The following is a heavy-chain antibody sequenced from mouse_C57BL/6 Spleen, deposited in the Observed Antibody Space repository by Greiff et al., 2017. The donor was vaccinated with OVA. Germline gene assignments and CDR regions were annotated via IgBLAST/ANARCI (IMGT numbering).Heavy chain of an antibody. D-gene: IGHD2-5*01. CDR2: IYPRSGNT. V-gene: IGHV1-81*01. CDR1: GYTFTSYG. CDR3: ARSDSNYVSAMDY. Sequence: QVQLKESGAELARPGASVKLSCKASGYTFTSYGISWVKQRTGPGLEWIGEIYPRSGNTYYNEKFKGKATLTADKSSSTAYMELRSLTSEDSAVYCCARSDSNYVSAMDYWGQGTSVTVSS. J-gene: IGHJ4*01.